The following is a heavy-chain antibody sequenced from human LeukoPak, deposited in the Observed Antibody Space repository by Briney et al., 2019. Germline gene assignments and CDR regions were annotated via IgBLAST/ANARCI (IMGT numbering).Heavy chain of an antibody. CDR1: GFTFSSYA. J-gene: IGHJ4*02. CDR3: AKDKAAVVITTRLDY. V-gene: IGHV3-23*01. D-gene: IGHD3-22*01. CDR2: ISGSGGST. Sequence: GGSLRLSCAASGFTFSSYAMSWVRQAPGKGLEWVSAISGSGGSTYYADSVKGRFTISRGNSKNTLYLQMNSLRAEDTAVYYCAKDKAAVVITTRLDYWGQGTLVTVSS.